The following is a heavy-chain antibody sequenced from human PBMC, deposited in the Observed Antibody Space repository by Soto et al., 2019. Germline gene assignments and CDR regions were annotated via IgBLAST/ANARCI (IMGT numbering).Heavy chain of an antibody. CDR2: IWYDGSNK. CDR3: XXXXXXXXGFDY. CDR1: GFTFSSYG. D-gene: IGHD3-10*01. Sequence: QVQLVESGGGVVQPGRSLRLSCAASGFTFSSYGMHWVXXAXXXGLEWVAVIWYDGSNKYYADSVKGRFTISRDNSKXTLYLXMXSLXAEXTAXXXCXXXXXXXXGFDYWGQGTLVTVSS. V-gene: IGHV3-33*01. J-gene: IGHJ4*02.